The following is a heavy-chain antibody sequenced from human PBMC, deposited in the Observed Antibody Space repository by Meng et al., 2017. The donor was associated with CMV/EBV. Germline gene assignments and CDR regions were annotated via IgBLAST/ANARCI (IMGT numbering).Heavy chain of an antibody. CDR2: ISSSSSYI. CDR3: ARDLPRRPWLTTLHYSGSHHYFDY. V-gene: IGHV3-21*01. CDR1: GFTFSSYS. Sequence: GESLKISCAASGFTFSSYSMNWVRQAPGKGLEWVSSISSSSSYIYYADSVKGRFTISRDNAKNSLYLQMNSLRAEDTAVYYCARDLPRRPWLTTLHYSGSHHYFDYWGQGTLVTVSS. D-gene: IGHD1-26*01. J-gene: IGHJ4*02.